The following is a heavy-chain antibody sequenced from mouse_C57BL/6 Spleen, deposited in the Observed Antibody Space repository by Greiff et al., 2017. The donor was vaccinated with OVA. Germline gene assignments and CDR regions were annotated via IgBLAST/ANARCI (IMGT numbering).Heavy chain of an antibody. CDR1: GYTFTSYT. CDR2: INPSSGYT. Sequence: QVQLQQSGAELARPGASVKMSCKASGYTFTSYTMHWVKQRPGQGLEWIGYINPSSGYTKYNQKFKDKATLTADKSSSTAYMQLSSLTSEDSAVYYCARDWDGFFDYWGQGTTLTVSS. D-gene: IGHD4-1*01. J-gene: IGHJ2*01. V-gene: IGHV1-4*01. CDR3: ARDWDGFFDY.